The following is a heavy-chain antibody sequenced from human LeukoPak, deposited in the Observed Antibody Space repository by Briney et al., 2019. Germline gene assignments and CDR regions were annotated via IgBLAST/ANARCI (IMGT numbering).Heavy chain of an antibody. D-gene: IGHD1-26*01. CDR2: IYSGGST. V-gene: IGHV3-53*01. CDR3: ARALVGANDAFDI. Sequence: GGSLRLSCAASGFTVSSNYMSWVRQAPGKGLEWVSVIYSGGSTYYADSVKGRFTISRDNSKNTLYLQMNSLRAEDTAVYYCARALVGANDAFDIWGQGTMVTASS. CDR1: GFTVSSNY. J-gene: IGHJ3*02.